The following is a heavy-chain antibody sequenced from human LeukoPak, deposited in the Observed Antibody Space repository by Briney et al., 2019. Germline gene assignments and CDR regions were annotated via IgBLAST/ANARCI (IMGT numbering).Heavy chain of an antibody. CDR2: INHSGST. CDR1: GGSFSGYY. D-gene: IGHD3-10*01. V-gene: IGHV4-34*01. J-gene: IGHJ4*02. CDR3: ARGPYYYGSATFDY. Sequence: SETLSLTCAVYGGSFSGYYWSWIRQPPGKGLEWIGEINHSGSTNYNPSLKSRVTISVDTSKNQFSLKLSSVTAADTALYYCARGPYYYGSATFDYWGQGTLVTVSS.